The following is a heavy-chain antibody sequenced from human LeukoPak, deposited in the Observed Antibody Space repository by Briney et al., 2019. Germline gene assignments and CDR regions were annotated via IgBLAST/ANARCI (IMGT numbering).Heavy chain of an antibody. Sequence: ASVKVSCKASGYTFTSYAMHWVRQAPGQGLEWMGWISAYNGNTNYAQKLQGRVTMTTDTSTSTAYMELRSLRSDDTAVYYCARLRRDYDFWSGYPGGYYYGMDVWGQGTTVTVSS. J-gene: IGHJ6*02. CDR1: GYTFTSYA. D-gene: IGHD3-3*01. CDR3: ARLRRDYDFWSGYPGGYYYGMDV. V-gene: IGHV1-18*01. CDR2: ISAYNGNT.